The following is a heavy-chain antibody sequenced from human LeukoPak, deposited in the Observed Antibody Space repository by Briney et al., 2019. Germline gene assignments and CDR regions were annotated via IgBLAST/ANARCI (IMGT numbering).Heavy chain of an antibody. V-gene: IGHV4-34*01. Sequence: PTETLSLTCAVYAGSFSGYHCGRIPQPPGKGLEWIGEINHSGSTNYNPSLKSRVTISLDTSKNQFSLKLSSVTAADTAVYYCARAQKQQLVAWIDPWGQGTLVTVSS. CDR3: ARAQKQQLVAWIDP. CDR2: INHSGST. D-gene: IGHD6-13*01. J-gene: IGHJ5*02. CDR1: AGSFSGYH.